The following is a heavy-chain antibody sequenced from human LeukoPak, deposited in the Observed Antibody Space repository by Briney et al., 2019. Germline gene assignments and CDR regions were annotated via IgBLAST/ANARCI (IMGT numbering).Heavy chain of an antibody. Sequence: GGSLRLSCAASGFTFSSYWMNWVRQAPGEGLEWVAIIKLDGTETFYVDSVKGRFTISRDNVKNSLYLQMNSLRIEDAAVYYCMGGRGWLPENWGQGTLVTVSS. V-gene: IGHV3-7*01. J-gene: IGHJ4*02. CDR3: MGGRGWLPEN. D-gene: IGHD3-22*01. CDR1: GFTFSSYW. CDR2: IKLDGTET.